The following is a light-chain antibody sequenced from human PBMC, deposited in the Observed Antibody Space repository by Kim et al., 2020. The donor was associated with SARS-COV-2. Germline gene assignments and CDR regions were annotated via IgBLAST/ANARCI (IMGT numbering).Light chain of an antibody. V-gene: IGKV3-20*01. J-gene: IGKJ4*01. CDR1: QSVSSSY. CDR2: GAS. Sequence: PPGERATPSCRASQSVSSSYLAWYQQKPGQAPRLLIYGASSRATGIPDRFSGSGSGTDFTLTISRLEPEDFAVYYCQQYGSSPLTFGGGTKVEIK. CDR3: QQYGSSPLT.